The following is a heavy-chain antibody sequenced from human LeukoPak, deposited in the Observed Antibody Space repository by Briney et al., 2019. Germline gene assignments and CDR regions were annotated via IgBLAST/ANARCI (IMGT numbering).Heavy chain of an antibody. CDR1: GFTFSSQA. CDR2: FTGSAGNI. V-gene: IGHV3-23*01. J-gene: IGHJ5*02. Sequence: GGSLRLSCAASGFTFSSQALSWVRQAPGKGLEWVSSFTGSAGNIHYADSVKGRLTLSRDSSKETMYLQMNSLRVDDTAMYFCAAGGGNTFNPWGQGILVTVSS. CDR3: AAGGGNTFNP. D-gene: IGHD1-14*01.